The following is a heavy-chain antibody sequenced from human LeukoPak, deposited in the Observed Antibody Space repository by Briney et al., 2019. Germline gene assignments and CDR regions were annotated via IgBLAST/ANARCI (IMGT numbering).Heavy chain of an antibody. J-gene: IGHJ4*02. D-gene: IGHD4-17*01. CDR2: INPNSGGT. Sequence: ASVKVSCKASGYTFTGYYMHWVRQAPGQGLEWMGRINPNSGGTNYAQKFQGRVTMTRDTSISTAYMELSRLRSDDTAVCYCARGTTVTTGELDYWGQGTLVTVSS. CDR1: GYTFTGYY. CDR3: ARGTTVTTGELDY. V-gene: IGHV1-2*06.